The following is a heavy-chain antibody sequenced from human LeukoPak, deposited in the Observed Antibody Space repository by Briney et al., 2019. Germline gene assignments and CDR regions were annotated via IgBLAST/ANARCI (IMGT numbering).Heavy chain of an antibody. CDR3: AKDQRSYDAYYFDY. V-gene: IGHV3-23*01. D-gene: IGHD3-10*01. CDR2: ISGSGGST. Sequence: GGSLRLPCAASGFTFSSYAMSWVRQAPGKGLEWVSAISGSGGSTYYADSVKGRFTISRDNSKNTLYLQMNSLRAEDTAVYYCAKDQRSYDAYYFDYWGQGTLVTVSS. CDR1: GFTFSSYA. J-gene: IGHJ4*02.